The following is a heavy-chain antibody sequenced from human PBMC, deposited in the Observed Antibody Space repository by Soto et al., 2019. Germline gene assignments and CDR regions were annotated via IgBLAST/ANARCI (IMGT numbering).Heavy chain of an antibody. CDR2: IFYTGST. D-gene: IGHD2-15*01. CDR1: GASVSSGSYY. V-gene: IGHV4-61*01. Sequence: PSETLSLTCTVSGASVSSGSYYWSWIRQPPGKGLEWIGYIFYTGSTNYNPSLKSRVTISVDTSKNQFSLKLSSVTAADMAVYYCARGYSYFDYWGQGTLVTVSS. CDR3: ARGYSYFDY. J-gene: IGHJ4*02.